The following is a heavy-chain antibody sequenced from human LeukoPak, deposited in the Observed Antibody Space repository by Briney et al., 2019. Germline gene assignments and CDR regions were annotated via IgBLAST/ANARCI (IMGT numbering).Heavy chain of an antibody. CDR1: GFSFDDYA. CDR3: ATTFYYDRNGYYRHFQY. Sequence: GGSLRLSCAASGFSFDDYAMHWVRQSPGKGLERVSLISGDGDKTYYADSVKGRFTISRDNSKDSLYLQMNSLRTEDTAFYYCATTFYYDRNGYYRHFQYWGQGTLVTVSS. D-gene: IGHD3-22*01. J-gene: IGHJ1*01. V-gene: IGHV3-43*02. CDR2: ISGDGDKT.